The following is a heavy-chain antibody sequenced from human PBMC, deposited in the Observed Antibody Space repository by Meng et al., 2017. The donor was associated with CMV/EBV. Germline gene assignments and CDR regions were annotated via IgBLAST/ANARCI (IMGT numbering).Heavy chain of an antibody. CDR2: MSPNSGNT. J-gene: IGHJ4*02. V-gene: IGHV1-8*03. Sequence: ASVKVSCKASGYTFTSYDINWVRQATGQGLEWMGWMSPNSGNTGYAQKFQGRVTITRNTSISTAYMELSSLRSEDTAVYYCARELPTGDFDYWGQGTLVTVSS. CDR3: ARELPTGDFDY. CDR1: GYTFTSYD.